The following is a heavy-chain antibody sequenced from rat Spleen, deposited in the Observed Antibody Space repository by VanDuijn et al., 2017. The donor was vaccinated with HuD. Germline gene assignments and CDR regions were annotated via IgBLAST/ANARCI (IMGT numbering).Heavy chain of an antibody. CDR2: MWGNGNT. Sequence: VQLVESGGGLVQPGRSLKLSCSASGFTFSDYTMAWVRQPPGKGLEWMGIMWGNGNTNYNSALKSRLSISRDTSRSQVYLKMNSLQTEDTATYYCARDGWLLHFDFWGQGVMVTVSS. CDR3: ARDGWLLHFDF. D-gene: IGHD1-12*03. CDR1: GFTFSDYT. J-gene: IGHJ2*01. V-gene: IGHV2-13*01.